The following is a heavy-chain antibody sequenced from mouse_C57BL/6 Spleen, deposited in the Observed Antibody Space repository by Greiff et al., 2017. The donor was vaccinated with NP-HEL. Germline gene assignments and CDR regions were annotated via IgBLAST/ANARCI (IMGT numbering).Heavy chain of an antibody. D-gene: IGHD4-1*01. V-gene: IGHV1-64*01. CDR1: GYTFTSYW. Sequence: QVQLQQPGAELVKPGASVKLSCKASGYTFTSYWMHWVKQRPGQGLEWIGMIHPNSGSTNYNEKFKSKATLTVDKSSSTAYMQLSSLTSEDSAVYYCARENWDRRYFDYWGQGTTLTVSS. J-gene: IGHJ2*01. CDR2: IHPNSGST. CDR3: ARENWDRRYFDY.